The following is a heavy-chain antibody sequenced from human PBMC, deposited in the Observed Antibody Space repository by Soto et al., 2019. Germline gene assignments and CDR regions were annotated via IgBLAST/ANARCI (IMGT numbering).Heavy chain of an antibody. CDR1: GGSFSGYY. J-gene: IGHJ6*02. CDR3: AKSYDWAYYYYGMDV. D-gene: IGHD5-12*01. Sequence: ETLSLTCAVYGGSFSGYYWSWIRKPPGKGLEWVSAISGSGGSTYYADSVKGRFTISRDNSKNTLYLQMNSLRAEDTAVYYCAKSYDWAYYYYGMDVWGQGTTGTVSS. V-gene: IGHV3-23*01. CDR2: ISGSGGST.